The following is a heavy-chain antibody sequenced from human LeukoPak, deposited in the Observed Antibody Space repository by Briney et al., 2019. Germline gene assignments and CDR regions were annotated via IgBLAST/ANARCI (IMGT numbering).Heavy chain of an antibody. D-gene: IGHD6-19*01. CDR1: GFTFSSYA. Sequence: PGGSLRLSCAASGFTFSSYAMSWVRQAPGKGLEWVSAISGSGGSTYYADSVKGRFTISRDNSKNTLYLQMNSLRAEDTAAYYCVARDSSGWYEYFQHWGQGTLVTVSS. CDR3: VARDSSGWYEYFQH. J-gene: IGHJ1*01. V-gene: IGHV3-23*01. CDR2: ISGSGGST.